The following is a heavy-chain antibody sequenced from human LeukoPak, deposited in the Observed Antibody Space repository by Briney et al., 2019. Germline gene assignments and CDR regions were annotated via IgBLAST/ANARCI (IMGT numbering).Heavy chain of an antibody. J-gene: IGHJ6*03. CDR2: IYYSGST. Sequence: PSETLSLTCTVSGGSISSYYWSWIRQPPGKGLEWIGYIYYSGSTNYNPSLKSRVTISVDTSKNQFSLKLSSVTAADTAVYYCARYSSSGYYMDVWGKGTTVTVSS. CDR3: ARYSSSGYYMDV. V-gene: IGHV4-59*01. D-gene: IGHD6-13*01. CDR1: GGSISSYY.